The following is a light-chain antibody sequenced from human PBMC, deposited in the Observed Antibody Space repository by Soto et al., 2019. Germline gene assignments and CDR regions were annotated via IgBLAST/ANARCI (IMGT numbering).Light chain of an antibody. CDR2: GAS. Sequence: EVVLTQSPATLSLSPGERATLSCRASENVRTFVDWYQQKPGQAPRLLIYGASNRATGIPARFSGSGSGTDFTLTISNLEPEDFAVYYCQQYSNWPETFGQGTKVDIK. CDR1: ENVRTF. V-gene: IGKV3-11*01. J-gene: IGKJ1*01. CDR3: QQYSNWPET.